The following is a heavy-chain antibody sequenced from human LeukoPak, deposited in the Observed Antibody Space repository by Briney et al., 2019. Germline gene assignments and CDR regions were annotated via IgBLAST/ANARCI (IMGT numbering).Heavy chain of an antibody. J-gene: IGHJ4*02. Sequence: SETLSLTCTVSGGSISSYYWSWIRQPPGKGLEWIGYIYYSGITNYNPSLKSRVTISVDTPKNQFSLKLSSGTAADTAVYYWARAGGGDTAMVTDYWGQGTLVTVSS. D-gene: IGHD5-18*01. CDR3: ARAGGGDTAMVTDY. V-gene: IGHV4-59*01. CDR2: IYYSGIT. CDR1: GGSISSYY.